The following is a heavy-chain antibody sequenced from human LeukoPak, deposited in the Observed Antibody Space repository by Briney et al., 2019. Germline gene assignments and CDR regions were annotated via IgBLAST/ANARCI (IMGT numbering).Heavy chain of an antibody. V-gene: IGHV4-59*08. D-gene: IGHD6-19*01. CDR1: GGSISSYY. CDR2: IYYSGST. J-gene: IGHJ1*01. CDR3: ARHGYSSGCCPPLAY. Sequence: SETLSLTCTVSGGSISSYYWSWIRQPPGKGLEWIGYIYYSGSTNYNPSLKSRVTISVDTSKNQFSLKLSSVTAADTAVYYCARHGYSSGCCPPLAYWGRDPRLTVSS.